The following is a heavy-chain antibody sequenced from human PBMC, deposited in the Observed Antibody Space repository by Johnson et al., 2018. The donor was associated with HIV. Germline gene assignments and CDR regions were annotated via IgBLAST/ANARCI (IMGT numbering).Heavy chain of an antibody. CDR2: MSYDGSNK. CDR3: AKDRNWGRLFDGFDI. CDR1: GFTLSTYG. V-gene: IGHV3-30*18. D-gene: IGHD7-27*01. Sequence: QVQLVESGGGLVQPGGSLRLSCAASGFTLSTYGMHWVRQAPGKGLEWVAVMSYDGSNKYYADSVKGRFTISRDSSKNTLYLQMNSLRPEDTAVYYCAKDRNWGRLFDGFDIWGQGTMVTVSS. J-gene: IGHJ3*02.